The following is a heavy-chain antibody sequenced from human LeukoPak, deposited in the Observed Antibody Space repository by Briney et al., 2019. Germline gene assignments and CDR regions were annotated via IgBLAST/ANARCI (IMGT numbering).Heavy chain of an antibody. V-gene: IGHV3-30*02. CDR2: IRYDGSNK. CDR3: ARPHYYYDSPSLFDY. D-gene: IGHD3-22*01. J-gene: IGHJ4*02. CDR1: GFTFSSYG. Sequence: PGGSLRLSCAASGFTFSSYGMHWVRQAPGKGLEWVAFIRYDGSNKYYADSVKGRFTVSRDNSKNTLYLQMNSLRAEDTAVYYCARPHYYYDSPSLFDYWGQGTLVTVSS.